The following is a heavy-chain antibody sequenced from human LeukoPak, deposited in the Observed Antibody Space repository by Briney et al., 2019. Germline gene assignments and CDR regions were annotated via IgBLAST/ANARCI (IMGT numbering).Heavy chain of an antibody. J-gene: IGHJ5*02. D-gene: IGHD6-19*01. CDR3: ARGILGQWLRGRLYNWFDP. V-gene: IGHV4-34*01. CDR1: GGSFSGYY. Sequence: SETLSLTCAVYGGSFSGYYWSWIRQPPGKGLEWIGEINHSGSTNYNPSLKSRVTISVDTSKNQFSLKLSSVTAADTAVYYCARGILGQWLRGRLYNWFDPWGQGTLVTVSS. CDR2: INHSGST.